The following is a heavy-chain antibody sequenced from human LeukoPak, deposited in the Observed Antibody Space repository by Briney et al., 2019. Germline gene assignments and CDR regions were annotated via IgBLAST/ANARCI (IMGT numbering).Heavy chain of an antibody. V-gene: IGHV3-48*03. CDR1: GFTFSNYE. D-gene: IGHD3-10*01. CDR3: ARGTYYYGSGSYYKAPNWFDP. CDR2: ISSSGTII. Sequence: GGSLRLSCAASGFTFSNYEMNWVRQAPGKGLEWVSYISSSGTIINYADSVKGRFTISRDNAKNTLYLQMNSLRAEDTAVYYCARGTYYYGSGSYYKAPNWFDPWGQGTLVTVSS. J-gene: IGHJ5*02.